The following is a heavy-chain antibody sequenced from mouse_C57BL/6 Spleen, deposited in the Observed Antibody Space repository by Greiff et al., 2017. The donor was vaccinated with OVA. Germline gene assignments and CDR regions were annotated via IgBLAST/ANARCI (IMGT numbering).Heavy chain of an antibody. J-gene: IGHJ2*01. CDR1: GFSLTSYA. CDR3: ARFYYGNYLYYFDY. V-gene: IGHV2-9-1*01. Sequence: VMLVESGPGLVAPSQSLSITCTVSGFSLTSYAISWVRQPPGKGLEWLGVIWTGGGTNYNSALKSRLSISKDNSKSQVFLKMNSLQTDDTARYYCARFYYGNYLYYFDYWGQGTTLTVSS. CDR2: IWTGGGT. D-gene: IGHD2-1*01.